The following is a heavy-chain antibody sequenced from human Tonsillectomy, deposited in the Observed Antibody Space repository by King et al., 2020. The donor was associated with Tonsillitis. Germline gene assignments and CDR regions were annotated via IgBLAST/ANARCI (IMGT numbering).Heavy chain of an antibody. CDR1: GFTFSSYT. CDR3: ARDPYSSGWLTVGYFDY. V-gene: IGHV3-30-3*01. Sequence: VQLVESGGGVVQPGRSLRLSCAASGFTFSSYTMHWVRQAPGKGLEWVAVISYDGSNKYYADSVKGRFTISRDNSKNPLYLQMNSLRAYDTAGYYCARDPYSSGWLTVGYFDYWGQGTLVTVSS. J-gene: IGHJ4*02. CDR2: ISYDGSNK. D-gene: IGHD6-19*01.